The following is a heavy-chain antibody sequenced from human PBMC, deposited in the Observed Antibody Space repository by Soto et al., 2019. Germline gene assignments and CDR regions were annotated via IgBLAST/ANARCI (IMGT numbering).Heavy chain of an antibody. CDR2: IWYDGSNK. Sequence: GGSLRLSCAASGFTFSSYGMHWVRQAPGKGLEWVAVIWYDGSNKYYADSVKGRFTISRDNSKNTLYLQMNSLRAEDTAVYYCARGMEDIVVVPAGHGIGAFGIWGQGTMVTVSS. V-gene: IGHV3-33*01. CDR3: ARGMEDIVVVPAGHGIGAFGI. D-gene: IGHD2-2*01. CDR1: GFTFSSYG. J-gene: IGHJ3*02.